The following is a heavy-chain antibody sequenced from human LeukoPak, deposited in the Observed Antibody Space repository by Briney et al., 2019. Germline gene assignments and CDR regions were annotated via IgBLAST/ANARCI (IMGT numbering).Heavy chain of an antibody. V-gene: IGHV4-4*09. CDR2: IYTCEST. CDR1: GGSISSYY. J-gene: IGHJ6*03. Sequence: SETLSLTCTVSGGSISSYYWRWIRQPPGKGLEWIGYIYTCESTNYNPSLKSRVTISVDTSKNQFSLKLSSVTAADTAVYYCARLVTYYYDSSGYYASYYYMDVWGKGTTVTVSS. CDR3: ARLVTYYYDSSGYYASYYYMDV. D-gene: IGHD3-22*01.